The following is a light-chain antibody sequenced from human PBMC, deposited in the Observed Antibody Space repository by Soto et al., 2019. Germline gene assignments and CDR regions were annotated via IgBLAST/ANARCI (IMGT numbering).Light chain of an antibody. CDR3: QQYFSFTWT. Sequence: DIVMTQSPDSLAVSLGERATINCKSSQSVLYSSNNKNYLAWYQQRPGQPPNLLIYWASTRESGVPDRFSGSGSGTDFTPSISSLQAEDVAIYYCQQYFSFTWTFGQGTKVEIK. CDR2: WAS. J-gene: IGKJ1*01. V-gene: IGKV4-1*01. CDR1: QSVLYSSNNKNY.